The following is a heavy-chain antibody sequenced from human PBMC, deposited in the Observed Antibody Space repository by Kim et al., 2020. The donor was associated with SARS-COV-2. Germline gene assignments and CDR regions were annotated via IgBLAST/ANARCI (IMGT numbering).Heavy chain of an antibody. CDR2: INSDGSST. J-gene: IGHJ5*02. CDR1: GFTFSSYW. CDR3: ARGPVDILTGSREPNWFDP. D-gene: IGHD3-9*01. V-gene: IGHV3-74*01. Sequence: GGSLRLSCAASGFTFSSYWMHWVRQAPGKGLVWVSRINSDGSSTSYADSVKGRFTISRDNAKNTLYLQMNSLRAEDTAVYYCARGPVDILTGSREPNWFDPWGQGTLVTVSS.